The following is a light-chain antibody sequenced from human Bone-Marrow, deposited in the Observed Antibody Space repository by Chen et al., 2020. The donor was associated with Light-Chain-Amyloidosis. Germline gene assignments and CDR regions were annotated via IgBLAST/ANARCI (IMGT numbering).Light chain of an antibody. J-gene: IGKJ3*01. Sequence: EIVMTQSPATLSVSPGERVTLSCRASQSVSSRLAWYQQKPGQAPRLLIYDASTRATAIPDRFSGSGSGTEFTLTISGLQSEDCAVYYCQQYSKWPPRTFGPGTKVDI. V-gene: IGKV3-15*01. CDR1: QSVSSR. CDR2: DAS. CDR3: QQYSKWPPRT.